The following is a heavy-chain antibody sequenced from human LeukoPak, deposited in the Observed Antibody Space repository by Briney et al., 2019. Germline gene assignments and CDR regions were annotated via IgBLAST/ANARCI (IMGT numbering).Heavy chain of an antibody. CDR3: ARDQGYSYGDDLFDY. Sequence: PGGSLRLSCAASGFTFSSYEMNWVRQAPGKGLEWVPYISSSGSTIYYADSVKGRFTISRDNAKDSLYLQMNSLRAEDTAVYYCARDQGYSYGDDLFDYWGQGTLVTVSS. D-gene: IGHD5-18*01. J-gene: IGHJ4*02. CDR2: ISSSGSTI. V-gene: IGHV3-48*03. CDR1: GFTFSSYE.